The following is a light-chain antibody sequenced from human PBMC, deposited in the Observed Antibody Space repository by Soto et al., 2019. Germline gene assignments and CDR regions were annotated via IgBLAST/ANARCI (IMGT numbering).Light chain of an antibody. J-gene: IGLJ2*01. CDR2: RTN. CDR3: LLDFGGVQGV. V-gene: IGLV7-43*01. Sequence: QTVVTQEPSLTVSPGGTVTFTCASSTGEVTSGFYPSWFQQKPGQAPRTLIYRTNNKHSWTPARFSGSLLGGKAALTLSGVQPEDEAEYYCLLDFGGVQGVFGGGTKVTVL. CDR1: TGEVTSGFY.